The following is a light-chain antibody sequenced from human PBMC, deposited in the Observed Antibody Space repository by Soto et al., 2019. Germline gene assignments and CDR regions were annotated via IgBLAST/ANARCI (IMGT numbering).Light chain of an antibody. CDR1: QGIEMS. V-gene: IGKV1-33*01. CDR2: YAS. J-gene: IGKJ5*01. CDR3: QQYVNLPLT. Sequence: DIHMTQSPSSLSASVGYRFTITCQASQGIEMSLNWFQQKPGKAPKLLIYYASNLETGVPSRFSGSGSGSDSTFTINNLQPEDIETYYCQQYVNLPLTFGQGTRLEIK.